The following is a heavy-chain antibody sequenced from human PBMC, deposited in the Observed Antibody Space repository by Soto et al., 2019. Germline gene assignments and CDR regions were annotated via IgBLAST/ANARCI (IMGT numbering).Heavy chain of an antibody. V-gene: IGHV3-74*01. CDR1: GFTFSSYW. CDR2: INSDGSST. J-gene: IGHJ2*01. D-gene: IGHD1-26*01. CDR3: ARGGSLNWYFDL. Sequence: EVQLVESGGGLVQPGGSLRLSCAASGFTFSSYWMHWVRQAPGKGLVWVSRINSDGSSTSYADSVKGRFTISRDNAKNPLYQQMNSQRADDTAVYYCARGGSLNWYFDLWGRGTLVTVSS.